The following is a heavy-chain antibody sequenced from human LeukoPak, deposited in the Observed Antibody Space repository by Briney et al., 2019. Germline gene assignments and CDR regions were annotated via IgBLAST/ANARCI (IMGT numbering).Heavy chain of an antibody. CDR2: ISYDGSNK. D-gene: IGHD6-13*01. Sequence: GGSLRLSCAASGFTFSSYAMHWVRQAPGKGLEWVAVISYDGSNKYYADSVKGRFTISRDNSKNTLYLQMNSLRAEDTAVYYCARQPLGFGPDYWGQGTLVTVSS. V-gene: IGHV3-30-3*01. CDR3: ARQPLGFGPDY. J-gene: IGHJ4*02. CDR1: GFTFSSYA.